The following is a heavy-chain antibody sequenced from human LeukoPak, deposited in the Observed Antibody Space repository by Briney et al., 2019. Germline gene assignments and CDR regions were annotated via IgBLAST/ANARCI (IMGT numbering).Heavy chain of an antibody. Sequence: GASVKVSCKASGYTFTSYGISWVRQAPGQGLEWMGWISAYNGNTNYAQKLQGRVTMTTDTSTSTAYMELRSLRSDDTAVYYCARACSSTSCLYYYGMDVWGQGTTVTVS. CDR2: ISAYNGNT. J-gene: IGHJ6*02. CDR1: GYTFTSYG. CDR3: ARACSSTSCLYYYGMDV. D-gene: IGHD2-2*01. V-gene: IGHV1-18*01.